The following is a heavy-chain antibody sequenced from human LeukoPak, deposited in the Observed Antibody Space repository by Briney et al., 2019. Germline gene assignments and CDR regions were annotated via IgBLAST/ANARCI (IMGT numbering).Heavy chain of an antibody. CDR2: IYTSGST. J-gene: IGHJ3*02. CDR1: GGSISSYY. CDR3: ARGFEVAAAGNAFDI. Sequence: SETLSLTCTVSGGSISSYYWSWIRQPAGKGLEWIWRIYTSGSTNYNPSLKSRVTMSVDTSKNQFSLKLSSVTAADTAVYYCARGFEVAAAGNAFDIWGQGTMVTVSS. D-gene: IGHD6-13*01. V-gene: IGHV4-4*07.